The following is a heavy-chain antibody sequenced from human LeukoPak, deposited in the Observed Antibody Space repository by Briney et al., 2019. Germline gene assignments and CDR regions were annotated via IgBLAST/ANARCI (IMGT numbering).Heavy chain of an antibody. J-gene: IGHJ4*02. Sequence: GGSLRLSCASSGFTLSSYAMHWVRQAPGKGLEWVAVISYDGSNKYYADSLKGRFTISRENSKNTLYLQMMRLRAEDTAVYYCARGGRAAGKVDYWGQGTLVTVSS. CDR2: ISYDGSNK. CDR3: ARGGRAAGKVDY. CDR1: GFTLSSYA. D-gene: IGHD6-25*01. V-gene: IGHV3-30-3*01.